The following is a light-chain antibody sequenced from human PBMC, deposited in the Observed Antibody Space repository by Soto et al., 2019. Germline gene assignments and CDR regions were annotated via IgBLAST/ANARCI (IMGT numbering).Light chain of an antibody. J-gene: IGKJ2*01. V-gene: IGKV3-20*01. CDR3: QQYVSSPRYT. CDR2: GAS. Sequence: EIVLTQSPGTLSLSPGERATLSCRASQSVSSSYLAWYQQKPGQSPRLLIYGASSRATGIPDRFSGSGSGTDFTITISRLEPEDFAVYYCQQYVSSPRYTFGQGTKLEIK. CDR1: QSVSSSY.